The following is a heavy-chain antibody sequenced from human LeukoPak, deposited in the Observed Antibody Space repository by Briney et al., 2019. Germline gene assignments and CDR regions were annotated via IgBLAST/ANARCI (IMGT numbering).Heavy chain of an antibody. V-gene: IGHV3-7*05. Sequence: GGSLRLSCAGSGFTLSNYWMTWVRQAPGKGLEWVANIKPDGTEKNYVDSVKGRFTISRDNAKNSLYLQMNRLTAEDTAVYFCARDLGSGGTCLGYWGQGTLVTVSS. CDR2: IKPDGTEK. J-gene: IGHJ4*02. CDR3: ARDLGSGGTCLGY. D-gene: IGHD2-15*01. CDR1: GFTLSNYW.